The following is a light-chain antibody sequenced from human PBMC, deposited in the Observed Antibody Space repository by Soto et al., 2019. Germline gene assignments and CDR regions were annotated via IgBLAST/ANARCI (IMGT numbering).Light chain of an antibody. Sequence: QTVVTQPPSASGTPGQRVTISCSGSSSNIGINTITWYQQLPGTAPKLLIYSNNQRPSGVPDRFSGSKSGTSASLAISGLQSEDEAEYYCAAWDDSLNGPVFGGGTKLTVL. V-gene: IGLV1-44*01. CDR1: SSNIGINT. CDR2: SNN. CDR3: AAWDDSLNGPV. J-gene: IGLJ2*01.